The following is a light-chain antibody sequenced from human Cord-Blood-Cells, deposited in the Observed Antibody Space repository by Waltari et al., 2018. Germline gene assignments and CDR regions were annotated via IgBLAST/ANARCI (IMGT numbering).Light chain of an antibody. CDR1: SSDVGGYNY. CDR2: VVS. V-gene: IGLV2-8*01. CDR3: SSYAGSNNLV. J-gene: IGLJ2*01. Sequence: QSALTQPPSASGSPGQSVTISCTATSSDVGGYNYVSWYQQHPGKAPKLMIYVVSKRPSGVPDRFSGSKSGNTASLTVSGLQAEDEADYYCSSYAGSNNLVFGGGTKLTVL.